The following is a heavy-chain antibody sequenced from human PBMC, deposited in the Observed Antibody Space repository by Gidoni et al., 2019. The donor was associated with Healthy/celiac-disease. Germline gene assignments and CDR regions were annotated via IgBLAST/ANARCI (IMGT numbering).Heavy chain of an antibody. J-gene: IGHJ6*02. CDR3: ARDQDGSGSYYTPWDYYYGMDV. Sequence: QVQLQESGPGLVKPSQTLSLTCTVSGGSISSGSYYWSWIRQPAGKGLEWIGRIYTSGSTNYNPSLKSRVTISVDTSKNQFSLKLSSVTAADTAVYYCARDQDGSGSYYTPWDYYYGMDVWGQGTTVTVSS. CDR1: GGSISSGSYY. D-gene: IGHD3-10*01. CDR2: IYTSGST. V-gene: IGHV4-61*02.